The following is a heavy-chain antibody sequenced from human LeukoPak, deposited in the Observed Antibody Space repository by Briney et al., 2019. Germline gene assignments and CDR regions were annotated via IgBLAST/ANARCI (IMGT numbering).Heavy chain of an antibody. J-gene: IGHJ4*02. V-gene: IGHV3-21*01. CDR2: ITSSSSI. CDR1: GFTFSSYS. Sequence: GGSLRLSCAASGFTFSSYSMNWVRQAPGKGLEWVSSITSSSSIYYADSVKGRFTISRDNAKLSLYLQMNRLRAEDTAVYYCARVPEYMDILIAYSPTPDYWGQGTLVTVSS. D-gene: IGHD3-9*01. CDR3: ARVPEYMDILIAYSPTPDY.